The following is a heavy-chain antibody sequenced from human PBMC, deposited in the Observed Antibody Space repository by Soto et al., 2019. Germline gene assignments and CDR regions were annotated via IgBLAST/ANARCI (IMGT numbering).Heavy chain of an antibody. Sequence: GGSLRLSCAASGFNFNTFAMSWIRQAPGKGLEWVSHISSSGGSRDYADSVRGRFTISRDNSKNVLFLQMNSLRADDTATYYCAKDPPSACTANWVDPWGKGTLVTVSS. CDR1: GFNFNTFA. CDR3: AKDPPSACTANWVDP. CDR2: ISSSGGSR. V-gene: IGHV3-23*01. J-gene: IGHJ5*02.